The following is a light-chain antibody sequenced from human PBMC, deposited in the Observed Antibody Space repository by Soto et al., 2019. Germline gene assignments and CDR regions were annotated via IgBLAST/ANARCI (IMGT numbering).Light chain of an antibody. CDR1: QSVSNS. CDR3: QQCGSSPIT. V-gene: IGKV3-11*01. J-gene: IGKJ5*01. CDR2: DAS. Sequence: EIVLTQSPATLSLSPGERATLSCRASQSVSNSLAWYQQKPGQAPRLLIHDASKRATGIPARFSGSGSGTDFTLTISSLQPEDFAVYYCQQCGSSPITFGQGTRLEIK.